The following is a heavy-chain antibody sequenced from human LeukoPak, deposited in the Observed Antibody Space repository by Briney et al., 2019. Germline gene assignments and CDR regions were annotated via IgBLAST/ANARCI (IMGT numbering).Heavy chain of an antibody. CDR2: ISWNSGTI. CDR3: AKGNSGSYSQDWFDP. CDR1: GFTFDDYA. Sequence: PGGSLRLSCAASGFTFDDYAMHWVRQAPGKGLEWVSGISWNSGTIGYADFVKGRFTVSRDNAKNSLYLQMNSLRPEDMALYYCAKGNSGSYSQDWFDPWGQGTLVTVSS. D-gene: IGHD1-26*01. J-gene: IGHJ5*02. V-gene: IGHV3-9*03.